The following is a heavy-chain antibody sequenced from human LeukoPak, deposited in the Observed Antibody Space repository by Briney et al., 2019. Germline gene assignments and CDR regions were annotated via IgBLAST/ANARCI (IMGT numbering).Heavy chain of an antibody. CDR3: ARAEQLAEFDY. CDR1: VYTFTSYY. D-gene: IGHD6-6*01. Sequence: ASVKVSCKASVYTFTSYYMHWVRQAPGQGLEWMGIINPSGGSTSYAQKFQGRVTMTRDTSTSTVYMELSSLRSEDTAVYYCARAEQLAEFDYWGQGTLVTVSS. CDR2: INPSGGST. V-gene: IGHV1-46*01. J-gene: IGHJ4*02.